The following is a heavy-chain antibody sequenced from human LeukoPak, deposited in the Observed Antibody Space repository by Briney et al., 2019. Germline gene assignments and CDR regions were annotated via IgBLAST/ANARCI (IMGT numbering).Heavy chain of an antibody. J-gene: IGHJ4*02. CDR3: AREVAGFTY. V-gene: IGHV3-48*02. D-gene: IGHD2-15*01. CDR1: GFTFSNYN. CDR2: ITSRSSSI. Sequence: GGSLRLSCAASGFTFSNYNMNWVRQAPGKGLEWVSYITSRSSSIYYADSVKGRFAISRDNAQNPLYLQMNSLRDEDTAVYYCAREVAGFTYWGQGTLVTVSS.